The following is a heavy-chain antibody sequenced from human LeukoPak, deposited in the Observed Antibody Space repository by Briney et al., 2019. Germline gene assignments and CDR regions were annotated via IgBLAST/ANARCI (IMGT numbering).Heavy chain of an antibody. D-gene: IGHD6-13*01. CDR3: ATDPYSSSWYYFDY. J-gene: IGHJ4*02. CDR1: GFTFSSYG. CDR2: ISYDGGNK. V-gene: IGHV3-30*03. Sequence: GGSLRLSCAASGFTFSSYGMHWVRQAPGKGLEWVAVISYDGGNKYYADSVKGRFTISRDNSKNTLYLQMNSLRAEDTAVYYCATDPYSSSWYYFDYWGQGTLVTVSS.